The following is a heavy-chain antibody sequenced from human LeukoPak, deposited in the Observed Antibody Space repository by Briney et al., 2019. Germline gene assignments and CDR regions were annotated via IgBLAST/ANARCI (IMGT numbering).Heavy chain of an antibody. V-gene: IGHV5-51*01. D-gene: IGHD5-12*01. CDR3: ARQGSGYSGYENIDY. CDR1: GYSFANYW. Sequence: GESLKISCKGSGYSFANYWIGWVRQMPGKGLEWMGIIYPGDSDTRYSPSFQGQVIISADKSISTAYLQWSSLKASGTAMYYCARQGSGYSGYENIDYWGQGTLVTVSS. CDR2: IYPGDSDT. J-gene: IGHJ4*02.